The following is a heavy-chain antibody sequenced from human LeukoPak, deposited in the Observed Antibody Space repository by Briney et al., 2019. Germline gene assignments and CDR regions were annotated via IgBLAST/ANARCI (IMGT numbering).Heavy chain of an antibody. V-gene: IGHV4-34*01. CDR3: ARTFWSGYSPSFDY. J-gene: IGHJ4*02. CDR2: INHSGST. CDR1: GGSFSGYY. Sequence: SETLSLTCAVYGGSFSGYYWSWIRQPPGKGLEWIGEINHSGSTNYNPSLKSRVTISVDTSKDQFSLKLSSVTAADTAVYYCARTFWSGYSPSFDYWGQGTLVTVSS. D-gene: IGHD3-3*01.